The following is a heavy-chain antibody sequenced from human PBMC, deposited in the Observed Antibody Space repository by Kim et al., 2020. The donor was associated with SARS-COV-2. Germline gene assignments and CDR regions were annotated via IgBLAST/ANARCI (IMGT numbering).Heavy chain of an antibody. CDR2: ISWNSGSI. V-gene: IGHV3-9*01. CDR1: GFTFDDYA. Sequence: GGSLRLSCAASGFTFDDYAMHWVRQAPGKGLEWVSGISWNSGSIGCADSVKGRFTISRDNAKNSLYLQMNSLRAEDTALYYCAKDMEAYGDYYFDYWGQGTLVTVSS. CDR3: AKDMEAYGDYYFDY. D-gene: IGHD4-17*01. J-gene: IGHJ4*02.